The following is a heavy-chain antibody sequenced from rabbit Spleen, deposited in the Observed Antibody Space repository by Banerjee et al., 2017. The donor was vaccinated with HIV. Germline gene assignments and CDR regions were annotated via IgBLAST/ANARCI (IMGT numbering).Heavy chain of an antibody. CDR1: GFSFSSGYD. D-gene: IGHD8-1*01. J-gene: IGHJ6*01. Sequence: QEQLVESGGGLVKPGASLTLICTASGFSFSSGYDMSWVRQAPGKGLEWIACINTATSKAVYATWAKGRFTISKSSSTTVTLRMTSLTAADRASYFCARDTGSSFSSYGMYLWGPGTLVTVS. CDR2: INTATSKA. V-gene: IGHV1S45*01. CDR3: ARDTGSSFSSYGMYL.